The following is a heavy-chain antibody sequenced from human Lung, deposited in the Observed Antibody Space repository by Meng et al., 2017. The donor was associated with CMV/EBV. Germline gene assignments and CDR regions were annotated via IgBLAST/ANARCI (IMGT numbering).Heavy chain of an antibody. Sequence: SCGTFSSYAICWLRQAPGQGLEWMGGIIPFFGAANYAQKFQVRVTITTDEFTTTAYMELSSLRSEDTAVYYCASSYYYDSSGYVYFDYWGQGTLVTVSS. CDR3: ASSYYYDSSGYVYFDY. J-gene: IGHJ4*02. CDR2: IIPFFGAA. V-gene: IGHV1-69*05. D-gene: IGHD3-22*01. CDR1: CGTFSSYA.